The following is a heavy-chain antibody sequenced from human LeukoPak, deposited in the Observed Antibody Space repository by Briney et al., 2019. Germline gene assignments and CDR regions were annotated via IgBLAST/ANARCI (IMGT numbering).Heavy chain of an antibody. CDR1: GASISRGSHY. CDR3: AREIYYDSSAYDY. V-gene: IGHV4-61*02. CDR2: IYATGNT. D-gene: IGHD3-22*01. Sequence: SETLSLTCTVSGASISRGSHYWSWIRQPAGKGLEWIGRIYATGNTNYSPSLWRRVTISVDTSKNQFSLRLHSVTAADTAIYYCAREIYYDSSAYDYWGQGTLVTVSS. J-gene: IGHJ4*02.